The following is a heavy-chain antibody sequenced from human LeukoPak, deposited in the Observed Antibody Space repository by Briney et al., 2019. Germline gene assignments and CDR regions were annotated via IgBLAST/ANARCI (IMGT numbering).Heavy chain of an antibody. CDR3: ARETYILGAQPLDY. CDR1: GLTFSSYE. D-gene: IGHD1-26*01. J-gene: IGHJ4*02. Sequence: GGSLRLSCAASGLTFSSYEMNWVRQAPGKGLEWVSYISSSGSTINFADSVKGRFTISRDNAKNSLFLQMNSLRAEDTAVYYCARETYILGAQPLDYWGQGTLVTVSS. V-gene: IGHV3-48*03. CDR2: ISSSGSTI.